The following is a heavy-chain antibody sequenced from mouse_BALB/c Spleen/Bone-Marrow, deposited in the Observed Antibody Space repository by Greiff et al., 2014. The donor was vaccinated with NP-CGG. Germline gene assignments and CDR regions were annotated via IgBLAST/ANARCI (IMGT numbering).Heavy chain of an antibody. V-gene: IGHV3-6*02. J-gene: IGHJ4*01. D-gene: IGHD2-12*01. CDR2: ISYDGSN. CDR3: ASYVYYAMYY. CDR1: GYSITSGYY. Sequence: VQLKQSGPGLVKPSQSLSLTCSVTGYSITSGYYWNWIRQFPGNKLEWMGYISYDGSNNYNPSLKNRITITRDTSKNQFFLKLNSVTTEDTATYYCASYVYYAMYYWGQGTSVTVSS.